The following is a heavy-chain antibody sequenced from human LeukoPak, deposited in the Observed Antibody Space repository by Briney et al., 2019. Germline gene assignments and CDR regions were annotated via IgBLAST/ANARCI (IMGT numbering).Heavy chain of an antibody. CDR3: ARAIFSSGWDLVDY. CDR2: ISTSISYI. V-gene: IGHV3-21*01. J-gene: IGHJ4*02. Sequence: KSGGSLRLSCAASGFTFGSYSMNWVRQAPGKGLEWVSSISTSISYIYYADSVKGRFTISRDNAKNSLYLQMNSLRAEDTAVYYCARAIFSSGWDLVDYWGQGTLVTVSS. CDR1: GFTFGSYS. D-gene: IGHD6-19*01.